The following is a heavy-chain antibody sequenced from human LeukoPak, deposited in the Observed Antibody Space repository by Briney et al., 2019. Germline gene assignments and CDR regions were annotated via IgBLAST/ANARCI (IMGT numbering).Heavy chain of an antibody. Sequence: GGSLRLSCAASGFTVSSNYMNWVRQAPGKGLEWVSVIHSGGSTYYADSVKDRFIISRDNSKNTLYLQMNSLRAEDTAVYYCARDAYCGGDCYFAFQHWGQGTLVTVSS. D-gene: IGHD2-21*02. CDR3: ARDAYCGGDCYFAFQH. J-gene: IGHJ1*01. CDR1: GFTVSSNY. V-gene: IGHV3-66*01. CDR2: IHSGGST.